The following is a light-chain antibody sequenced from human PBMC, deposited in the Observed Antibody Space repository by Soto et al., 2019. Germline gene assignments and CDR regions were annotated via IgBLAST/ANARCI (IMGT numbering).Light chain of an antibody. J-gene: IGLJ1*01. CDR2: EVS. V-gene: IGLV2-14*01. Sequence: QSVLTQPASVSESPGQSITISCTGTNSDVGGYNYVSWYQQHPGKAPKLMIFEVSRRPSGVSNRFSVSKSGNTASLTISGLQTEEEADYYCSSYTSRSIYVFGTGTKLTV. CDR3: SSYTSRSIYV. CDR1: NSDVGGYNY.